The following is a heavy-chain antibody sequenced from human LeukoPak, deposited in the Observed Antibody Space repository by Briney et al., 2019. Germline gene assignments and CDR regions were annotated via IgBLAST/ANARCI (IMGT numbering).Heavy chain of an antibody. CDR2: ITGSDGST. CDR1: GFTFSNYA. D-gene: IGHD3-9*01. J-gene: IGHJ4*02. CDR3: AKWGDYDVFTGYYDADY. V-gene: IGHV3-23*01. Sequence: GGSLRLSCAASGFTFSNYAMSWIRQAPGKGLEWVSAITGSDGSTYYANSVKGRFTISRDNSKNTLYLQMNSLRAEDTAIYSCAKWGDYDVFTGYYDADYWGQGTLATVSS.